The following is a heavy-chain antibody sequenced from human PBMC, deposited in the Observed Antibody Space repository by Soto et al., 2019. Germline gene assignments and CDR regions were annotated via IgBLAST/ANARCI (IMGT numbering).Heavy chain of an antibody. CDR3: AKMVGATLVDY. J-gene: IGHJ4*02. CDR1: GASISSTSSGDW. Sequence: QVQLQESGPGLVKPSGTLSLTCTVSGASISSTSSGDWWSWVRQPPGKGLEWIGEIHHSGSTNYNPGLKSRVTMSVDKSRNQFSLRLSSVTAADTAVYYCAKMVGATLVDYWGQGTMVTVSS. CDR2: IHHSGST. D-gene: IGHD1-26*01. V-gene: IGHV4-4*02.